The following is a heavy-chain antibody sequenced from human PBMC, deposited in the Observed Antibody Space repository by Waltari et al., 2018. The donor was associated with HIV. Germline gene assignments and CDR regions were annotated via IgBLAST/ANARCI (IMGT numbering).Heavy chain of an antibody. CDR1: GNTLTING. Sequence: QVQLVQSGAEVKKPGASVKVSCTASGNTLTINGFTWVRQAPGQGLEWMGWISAHNGNTNYAQKFQGRVTMTTDTSTSTAYMELRSLRSDDTAVYYCARSPPQYDSSGYYCDYWGQGTLVTVSS. CDR3: ARSPPQYDSSGYYCDY. D-gene: IGHD3-22*01. CDR2: ISAHNGNT. J-gene: IGHJ4*02. V-gene: IGHV1-18*01.